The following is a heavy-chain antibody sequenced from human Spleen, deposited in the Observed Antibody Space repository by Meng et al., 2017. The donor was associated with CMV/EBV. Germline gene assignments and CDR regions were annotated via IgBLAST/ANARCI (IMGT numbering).Heavy chain of an antibody. CDR1: SRC. Sequence: SRCVPEVRQCPGWGLLLMGELTHGGSTNYNPSLKSRVTISVDKFKNQFSLKLGSVTAADTAVYYCARIERRRILKYCGSDCSTTDYWGQGTLVTVSS. D-gene: IGHD2-21*02. V-gene: IGHV4-4*02. CDR2: LTHGGST. J-gene: IGHJ4*02. CDR3: ARIERRRILKYCGSDCSTTDY.